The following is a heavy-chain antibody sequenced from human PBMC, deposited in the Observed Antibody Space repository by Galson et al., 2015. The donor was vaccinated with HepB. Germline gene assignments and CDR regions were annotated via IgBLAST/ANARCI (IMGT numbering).Heavy chain of an antibody. CDR1: GFVFRGYV. D-gene: IGHD3-10*01. Sequence: SLRLSCAASGFVFRGYVMSWVRQAPGKGLEWVSSISGGVGTTYYGDSVKGRFSMPRDNSRPTLYLQMNSLRVEDTAIYYCAKEGILLWRYGMDVWGQGTTVTVSS. V-gene: IGHV3-23*01. CDR3: AKEGILLWRYGMDV. CDR2: ISGGVGTT. J-gene: IGHJ6*02.